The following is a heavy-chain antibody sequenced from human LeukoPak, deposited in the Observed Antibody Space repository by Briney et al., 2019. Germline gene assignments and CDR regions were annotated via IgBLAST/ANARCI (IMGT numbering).Heavy chain of an antibody. Sequence: SETLSLTCAVYGGSFSGYYWSWIRQPPGKGLEWIGELNHSGSTNYNPSLKSRVTISVDTSKNQFSLKLSSVTAADTAVYYCARLARAVASFDYWGQGTLVTVSS. D-gene: IGHD6-19*01. CDR3: ARLARAVASFDY. V-gene: IGHV4-34*01. J-gene: IGHJ4*02. CDR1: GGSFSGYY. CDR2: LNHSGST.